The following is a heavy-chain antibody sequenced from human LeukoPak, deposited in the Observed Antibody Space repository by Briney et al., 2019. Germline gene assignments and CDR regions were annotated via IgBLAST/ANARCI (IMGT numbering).Heavy chain of an antibody. J-gene: IGHJ4*02. D-gene: IGHD3-16*01. V-gene: IGHV1-46*01. Sequence: GASVKVSCKASGGTFSSYAISWVRRAPGQGLEWMGIINPSGGSTSYAQKFQGRVTMTRDTSTSTVYMELSSLRSEDTAVYYCARAGTDDPAYYDYVWGSPLAPGTLNRDYWGQGTLVTVSS. CDR2: INPSGGST. CDR1: GGTFSSYA. CDR3: ARAGTDDPAYYDYVWGSPLAPGTLNRDY.